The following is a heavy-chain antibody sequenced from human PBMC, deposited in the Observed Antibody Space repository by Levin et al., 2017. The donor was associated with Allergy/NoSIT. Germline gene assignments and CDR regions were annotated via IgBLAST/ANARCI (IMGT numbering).Heavy chain of an antibody. D-gene: IGHD3-10*01. V-gene: IGHV3-66*02. CDR1: GFTVSSNY. Sequence: GGSLRLSCAASGFTVSSNYMSWVRQAPGKGLEWVSVIYSGGSTYYADSVKGRFTISRDNSKNTLYLQMNSLRAEDTAVYYCAREDYYGSGSYRDYWGQGTLVTVSS. J-gene: IGHJ4*02. CDR2: IYSGGST. CDR3: AREDYYGSGSYRDY.